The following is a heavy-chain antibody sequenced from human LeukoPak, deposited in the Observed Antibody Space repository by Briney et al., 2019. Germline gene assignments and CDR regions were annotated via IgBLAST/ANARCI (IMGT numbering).Heavy chain of an antibody. J-gene: IGHJ6*03. CDR1: GYTLTGYY. CDR2: INPNSSGT. D-gene: IGHD6-13*01. V-gene: IGHV1-2*02. Sequence: ASVKVSCKASGYTLTGYYMHWVRQAPGQGLEWMGWINPNSSGTNYAQKFQGRVTMTRDTSISTAYMELSRLRSDDTAVYYCARGGIAAEYYYYMDVWGKGTTVTVSS. CDR3: ARGGIAAEYYYYMDV.